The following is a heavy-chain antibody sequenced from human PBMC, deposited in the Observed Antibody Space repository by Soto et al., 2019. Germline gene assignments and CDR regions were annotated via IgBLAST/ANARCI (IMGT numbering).Heavy chain of an antibody. Sequence: ASVKVSCKASGYTFTSYYMHWVRQAPGQGLEWKGKINPSGGSTSYAQKFQGRVTMTMDTSTSTVYMELSSLRSEDTAVYYCARDAVTTDAFDIWGQGTMVT. V-gene: IGHV1-46*01. J-gene: IGHJ3*02. CDR2: INPSGGST. CDR3: ARDAVTTDAFDI. D-gene: IGHD4-17*01. CDR1: GYTFTSYY.